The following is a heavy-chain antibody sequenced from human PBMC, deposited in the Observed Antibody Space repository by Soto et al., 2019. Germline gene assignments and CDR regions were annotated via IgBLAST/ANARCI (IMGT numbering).Heavy chain of an antibody. Sequence: VQLVESGGGVVQPGRSLRLSCAASGFTFSSYAMHWVRQAPGKGLEWVAVISYDGSNKYYADSVKGRFTISRDNSKNTLYLQMNSLRAEDTAVYYCARRGGGSYLGAFDIWGQGTMVTVSS. CDR2: ISYDGSNK. CDR1: GFTFSSYA. D-gene: IGHD1-26*01. V-gene: IGHV3-30-3*01. J-gene: IGHJ3*02. CDR3: ARRGGGSYLGAFDI.